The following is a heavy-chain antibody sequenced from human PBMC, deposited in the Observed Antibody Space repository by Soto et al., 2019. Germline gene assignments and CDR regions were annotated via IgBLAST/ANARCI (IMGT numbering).Heavy chain of an antibody. CDR1: GFTFSNNG. CDR2: ISSDGSKK. Sequence: QVQLVESGGGVVQPGRSLRLSCVASGFTFSNNGIHWVRQAPGKGLEWVAVISSDGSKKYYADSVKGRFTISRDNSKNTLYLQINSLRAEDTAVYYCAMDLYGGSSRFDYWGHGTLVTVSS. CDR3: AMDLYGGSSRFDY. J-gene: IGHJ4*01. V-gene: IGHV3-30*03. D-gene: IGHD2-15*01.